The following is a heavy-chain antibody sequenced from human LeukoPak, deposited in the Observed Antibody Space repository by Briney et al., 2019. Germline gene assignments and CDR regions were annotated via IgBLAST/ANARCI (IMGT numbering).Heavy chain of an antibody. CDR2: ISSSSYI. J-gene: IGHJ4*02. CDR3: ARAMATTTFDY. CDR1: GFTFSSYS. V-gene: IGHV3-21*01. D-gene: IGHD5-24*01. Sequence: PGGSLRLSCAASGFTFSSYSMNWVRQAPGKGLEWVSSISSSSYIYYADSVKGRFTISRDNAKNSLYLQMNSLRAEDTAVYYCARAMATTTFDYWGQGTLVTVSS.